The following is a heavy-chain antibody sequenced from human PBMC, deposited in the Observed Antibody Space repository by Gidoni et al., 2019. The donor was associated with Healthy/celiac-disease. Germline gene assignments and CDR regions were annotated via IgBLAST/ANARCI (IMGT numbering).Heavy chain of an antibody. J-gene: IGHJ6*02. V-gene: IGHV1-2*02. Sequence: QVQLVQSGAEVKKPGASVKVSCKASGYTFTVYYMHWVRQAPGQGLEWMGWINPNSGGTNYAQKFQGRVTMTRDTSISTAYMELSRLRSDDTAVYYCARDLVVTPFYYYGMDVWGQGTTVTVSS. CDR2: INPNSGGT. D-gene: IGHD2-21*02. CDR3: ARDLVVTPFYYYGMDV. CDR1: GYTFTVYY.